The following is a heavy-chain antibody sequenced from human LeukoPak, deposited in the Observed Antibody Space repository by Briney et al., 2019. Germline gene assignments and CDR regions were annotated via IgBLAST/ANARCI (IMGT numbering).Heavy chain of an antibody. CDR2: MKPNSGNT. Sequence: ASVTVSCKATGYTFTSYDIHWVRPASGQGRAWMGWMKPNSGNTGHAQQFQGRVTMARNTSISTAYRELSSLRSEDTALYYCSRGSDYWGQGTLVIVTS. V-gene: IGHV1-8*01. CDR3: SRGSDY. CDR1: GYTFTSYD. J-gene: IGHJ4*02.